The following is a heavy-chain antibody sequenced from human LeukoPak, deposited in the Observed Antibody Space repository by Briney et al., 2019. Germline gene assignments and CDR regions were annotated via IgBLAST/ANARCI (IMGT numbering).Heavy chain of an antibody. D-gene: IGHD2-2*01. J-gene: IGHJ6*04. CDR2: INHSGST. V-gene: IGHV4-34*01. Sequence: PSETLSLTCAVYDGSFSGYYWSWIRQPPGKGLEWIGEINHSGSTNYNPSLKSRVTISVDTSKNQFSLKLSSVTAADTAVYYCARGGDGDQLLWLSQDVWGKGTTVTISS. CDR3: ARGGDGDQLLWLSQDV. CDR1: DGSFSGYY.